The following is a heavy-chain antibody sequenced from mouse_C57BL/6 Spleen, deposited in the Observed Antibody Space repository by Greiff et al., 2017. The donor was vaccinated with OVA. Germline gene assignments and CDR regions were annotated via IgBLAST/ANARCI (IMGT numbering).Heavy chain of an antibody. Sequence: EVQLVESGPGLVKPSQSLSLTCSVTGYSITSGYYWNWIRQFPGNKLEWMGYISYDGSNNYNPSLKNRISITRDTSKNQFFLKLNSVTTEDTATDYCARGETAQASWFAYWGQGTLVTVSA. CDR2: ISYDGSN. CDR3: ARGETAQASWFAY. CDR1: GYSITSGYY. D-gene: IGHD3-2*02. J-gene: IGHJ3*01. V-gene: IGHV3-6*01.